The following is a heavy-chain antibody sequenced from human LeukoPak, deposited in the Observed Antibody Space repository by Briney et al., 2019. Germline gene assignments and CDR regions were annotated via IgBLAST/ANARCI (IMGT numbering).Heavy chain of an antibody. D-gene: IGHD2-2*01. CDR3: ARDRGIVVVPAAIPLVYGMDV. J-gene: IGHJ6*02. V-gene: IGHV3-30-3*01. CDR2: ISYDGSNK. CDR1: GLTFSSYA. Sequence: GGSLRLSCAASGLTFSSYAMHWVRQAPGKGLEWVAVISYDGSNKYYADSVKGRFTISRDNSKNTLYLQMNSLRAEDTAVYYCARDRGIVVVPAAIPLVYGMDVWGQGTTVTVSS.